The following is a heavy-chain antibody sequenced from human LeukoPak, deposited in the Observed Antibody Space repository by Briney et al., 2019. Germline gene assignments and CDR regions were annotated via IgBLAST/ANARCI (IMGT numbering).Heavy chain of an antibody. CDR1: GFTFSSYW. J-gene: IGHJ5*02. Sequence: GGSLRLSCAASGFTFSSYWMSWVRQAPGKGLEWVANIKQDGSEKYYVDSVKGRFTISRDNAKNSLYLQMNSLRAEDTAVYYCARVYRSITMIAFDPWGQGTLVTVSS. CDR3: ARVYRSITMIAFDP. D-gene: IGHD3-22*01. V-gene: IGHV3-7*01. CDR2: IKQDGSEK.